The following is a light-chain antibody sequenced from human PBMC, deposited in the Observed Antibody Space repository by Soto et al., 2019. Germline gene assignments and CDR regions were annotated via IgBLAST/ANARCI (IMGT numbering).Light chain of an antibody. CDR1: SSDVGGYNY. J-gene: IGLJ1*01. CDR2: DVS. CDR3: SSYTSSSTLLYV. V-gene: IGLV2-14*03. Sequence: QSALTQPASVSGSPGQSITISCTGTSSDVGGYNYVSWYQQHPGKAPKLMIYDVSNRPSGVSNRFSGSKSGNTASLTISGLQAEDEADYYCSSYTSSSTLLYVFGTWTKVTVL.